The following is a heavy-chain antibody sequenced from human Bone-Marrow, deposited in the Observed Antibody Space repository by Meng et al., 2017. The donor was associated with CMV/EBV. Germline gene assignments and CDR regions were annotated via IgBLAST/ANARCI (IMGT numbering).Heavy chain of an antibody. CDR3: ARVATLSTIPWFDP. CDR2: IDYDGSSA. CDR1: GFTFSDYW. J-gene: IGHJ5*02. V-gene: IGHV3-74*01. Sequence: GESLKISCAASGFTFSDYWMHWVRQAPGKGLVWVSRIDYDGSSATYADSVKGRFTITSDNAKNTLYLQMNSLTAEDTAVYYCARVATLSTIPWFDPWGQGTLVTVSS. D-gene: IGHD3-3*01.